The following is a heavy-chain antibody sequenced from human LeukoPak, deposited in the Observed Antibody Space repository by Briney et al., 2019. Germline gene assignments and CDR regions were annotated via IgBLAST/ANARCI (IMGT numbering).Heavy chain of an antibody. CDR3: ATNKTMMTAAGMFDP. Sequence: SETPSLTCTVSGASIRTSTYYWGWLRQPPGKGLEWIGSVYSSGSPYYNPSFKSRLTISVDASKNQISLRLRSVTASDTAVYYCATNKTMMTAAGMFDPWGPGTLVTVSS. D-gene: IGHD3-22*01. J-gene: IGHJ5*02. CDR2: VYSSGSP. V-gene: IGHV4-39*05. CDR1: GASIRTSTYY.